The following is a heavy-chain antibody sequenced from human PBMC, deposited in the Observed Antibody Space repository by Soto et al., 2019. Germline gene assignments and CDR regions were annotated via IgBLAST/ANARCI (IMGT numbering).Heavy chain of an antibody. Sequence: PGGSLRLSCTSSGFTFGDYAMSWFRQAPGKGLEWVGFIRSKAYGGTTEYAASVKGRFTISRDDSKSIAYLQMNSLKTEDTAVYYCTRDQVYDILTSYPYYYYGMDVWGQGTTVTVSS. CDR1: GFTFGDYA. CDR3: TRDQVYDILTSYPYYYYGMDV. V-gene: IGHV3-49*03. CDR2: IRSKAYGGTT. J-gene: IGHJ6*02. D-gene: IGHD3-9*01.